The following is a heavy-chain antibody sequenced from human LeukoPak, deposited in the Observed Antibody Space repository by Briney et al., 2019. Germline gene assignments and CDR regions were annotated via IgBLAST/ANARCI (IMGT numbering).Heavy chain of an antibody. Sequence: GESLKISCEVSGYSFTSYWIGWVRQMSGKGLEWMGIINPDDSDTRYSPSFHGQVTISADKSISTAYLQWSSLKASDSAMYYCARAEQWMVNYYYGMDVWGQGTTVTVSS. CDR2: INPDDSDT. V-gene: IGHV5-51*01. J-gene: IGHJ6*02. CDR3: ARAEQWMVNYYYGMDV. CDR1: GYSFTSYW. D-gene: IGHD6-19*01.